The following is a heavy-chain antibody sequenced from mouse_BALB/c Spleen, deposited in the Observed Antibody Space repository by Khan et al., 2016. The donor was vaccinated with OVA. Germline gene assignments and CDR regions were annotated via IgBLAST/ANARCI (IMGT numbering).Heavy chain of an antibody. CDR1: GYTFTDYI. J-gene: IGHJ3*01. D-gene: IGHD1-1*01. CDR2: IFPGSGTS. V-gene: IGHV1-77*01. Sequence: QVQLQQSVPELVNPGASLKVSCKASGYTFTDYIIGWVKQSTRQGLEWIGDIFPGSGTSYYNEKFKDKATLTADKSSKTAYMQLSSRTSEDYADNFCGRGGYSVFAYWGQGTLVTVSA. CDR3: GRGGYSVFAY.